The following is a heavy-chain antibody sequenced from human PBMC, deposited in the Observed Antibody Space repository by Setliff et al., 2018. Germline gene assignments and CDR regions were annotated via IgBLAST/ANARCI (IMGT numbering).Heavy chain of an antibody. J-gene: IGHJ3*02. CDR3: RQAVVGRDVFDI. Sequence: KPSETLSLTCSVYGGSFDTYYWSWIRQPPGKGLEWFGEINHSGSGDYNPSFKSRVTISVDTSKKQFSLTLTSVTAADTALYYCRQAVVGRDVFDIWGQVTVVTVSS. CDR2: INHSGSG. V-gene: IGHV4-34*01. D-gene: IGHD1-1*01. CDR1: GGSFDTYY.